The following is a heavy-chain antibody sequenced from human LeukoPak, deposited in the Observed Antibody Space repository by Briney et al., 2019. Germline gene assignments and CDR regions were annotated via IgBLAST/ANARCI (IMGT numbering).Heavy chain of an antibody. J-gene: IGHJ4*02. D-gene: IGHD5-18*01. V-gene: IGHV3-20*04. CDR1: GFTFDDYG. CDR2: INWNGGST. Sequence: GGSLRLSCAASGFTFDDYGMSWVRQAPGKGLEWVSGINWNGGSTGYADSVKGRFTISRDNAKNSLYLQLNSLRAEDTAVYFCARGGSDTAMAHDYWGQGTLVTVSS. CDR3: ARGGSDTAMAHDY.